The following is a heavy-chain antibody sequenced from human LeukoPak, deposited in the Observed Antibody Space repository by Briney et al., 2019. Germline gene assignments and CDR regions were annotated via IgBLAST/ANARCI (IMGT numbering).Heavy chain of an antibody. CDR3: ARVTYDSSGKSLIIDY. D-gene: IGHD3-22*01. V-gene: IGHV4-4*07. Sequence: SETLSLTCNVSGGSISSYYWSWIRQPAGKGLEWIGRIYTSGSTNPSLKSRVTMSVDTSKNQFSLKLSSVIAADTAVYYCARVTYDSSGKSLIIDYWGQGTLVTVSS. CDR1: GGSISSYY. J-gene: IGHJ4*02. CDR2: IYTSGST.